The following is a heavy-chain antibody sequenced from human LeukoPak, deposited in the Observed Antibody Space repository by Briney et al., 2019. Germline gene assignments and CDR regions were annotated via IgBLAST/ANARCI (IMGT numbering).Heavy chain of an antibody. D-gene: IGHD2-21*02. J-gene: IGHJ3*02. CDR2: TYYRSKWYN. CDR1: GDSVSSNSAA. CDR3: ARDGSGDWPNSGAFDI. Sequence: SQTLSLTCAISGDSVSSNSAAWNWIRQSPSRGLEWLGRTYYRSKWYNDYAESVKSRITINPDTSKNRFSLQLNSVTPEDTAVYYCARDGSGDWPNSGAFDIWGQGTMVTVSS. V-gene: IGHV6-1*01.